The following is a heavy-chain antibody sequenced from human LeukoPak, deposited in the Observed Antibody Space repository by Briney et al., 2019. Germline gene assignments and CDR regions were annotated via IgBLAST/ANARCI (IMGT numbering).Heavy chain of an antibody. V-gene: IGHV4-30-2*01. CDR3: AGATYYYQSCGRYWFHP. J-gene: IGHJ5*02. CDR1: GGSISSGTYY. D-gene: IGHD3-22*01. CDR2: ISHSGNT. Sequence: PSETLSLTCTVSGGSISSGTYYWSWIRQPPGKGLECIGYISHSGNTYNNPSLKSRVTISVDRPKNQFSLRLTSVTAADTAVYYCAGATYYYQSCGRYWFHPWGQGTLVTVSP.